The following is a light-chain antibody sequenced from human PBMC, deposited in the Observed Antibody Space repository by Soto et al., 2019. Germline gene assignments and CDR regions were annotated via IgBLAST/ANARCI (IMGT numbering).Light chain of an antibody. CDR3: QQYNNWPIT. CDR1: QSVGSN. CDR2: AAS. V-gene: IGKV3-15*01. Sequence: EIVMTQSPATLSVSPGERATLSCRASQSVGSNLAWYQQKPGQAPRLLIYAASTRATDIPARFSGSGSGTEFTLSISSLQSEDFAVYYCQQYNNWPITFGQGTRLEI. J-gene: IGKJ5*01.